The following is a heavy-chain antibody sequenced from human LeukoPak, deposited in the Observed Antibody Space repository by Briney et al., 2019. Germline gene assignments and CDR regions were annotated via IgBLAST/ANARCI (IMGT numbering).Heavy chain of an antibody. J-gene: IGHJ4*02. CDR1: GFTFNTYW. V-gene: IGHV3-7*01. CDR3: ARVGFSSAINS. D-gene: IGHD2-21*02. CDR2: IKEDGSQK. Sequence: GGSLRLSCAASGFTFNTYWMSWVRQTPGRGLEWVANIKEDGSQKNYVDSVRGRFTISRDNAKNSLYLQMNSLRAEDTAVYYCARVGFSSAINSWGQGTLVTVSS.